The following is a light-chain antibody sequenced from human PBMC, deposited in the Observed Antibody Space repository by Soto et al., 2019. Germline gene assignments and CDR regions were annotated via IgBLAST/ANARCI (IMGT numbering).Light chain of an antibody. CDR1: QSVSTY. V-gene: IGKV3-11*01. CDR2: DAS. J-gene: IGKJ2*01. CDR3: QQRDNWPPYT. Sequence: EVVLTQSPATLSLSPGERATLSCRASQSVSTYLAWYQQKPGQAPRLLIYDASNRATGIPARFSGSGSGTDFTLTITSLEPEDFAVYYCQQRDNWPPYTFGQGTKLEIK.